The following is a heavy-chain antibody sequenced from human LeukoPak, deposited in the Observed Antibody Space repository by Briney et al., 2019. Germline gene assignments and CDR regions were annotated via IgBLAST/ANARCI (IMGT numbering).Heavy chain of an antibody. V-gene: IGHV3-48*03. Sequence: PGGSLRLSCAASGFTFSTYEMNWVRQAPGKGLEWVSYITTIGNSIYYADSVKGRFTISRDNTKNSLYLQMNSLRAEDTAVYYCARGGSVSYYFDYWGQGTLVTVSS. CDR2: ITTIGNSI. J-gene: IGHJ4*02. CDR1: GFTFSTYE. CDR3: ARGGSVSYYFDY. D-gene: IGHD1-26*01.